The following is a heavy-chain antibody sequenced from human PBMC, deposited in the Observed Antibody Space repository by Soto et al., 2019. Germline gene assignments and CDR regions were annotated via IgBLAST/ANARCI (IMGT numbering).Heavy chain of an antibody. V-gene: IGHV3-23*01. D-gene: IGHD3-10*01. CDR3: ASGKGLLFAFDI. CDR1: GFTFSSYA. Sequence: GGSLRLSCAASGFTFSSYAMSWVRQAPGKGLEWVSAISGSGGSTYYADSVKGRFTISRDNSKNTLYLQMNSLRAEDTAVYYCASGKGLLFAFDIWGQGTMVTVSS. CDR2: ISGSGGST. J-gene: IGHJ3*02.